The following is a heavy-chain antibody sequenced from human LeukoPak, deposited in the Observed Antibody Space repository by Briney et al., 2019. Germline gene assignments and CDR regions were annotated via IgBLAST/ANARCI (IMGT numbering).Heavy chain of an antibody. J-gene: IGHJ5*02. CDR3: ARDEDSSSFFNWFDP. Sequence: PGGSLRLSCVASGLDFSDSGMLWVRQAPGKGLEWFSSISSSSRYIYYAVSVKGRLTISRDNAKNSLYLHMDSLRAEDTAVYYCARDEDSSSFFNWFDPWGQGTLVTVSS. V-gene: IGHV3-21*01. CDR2: ISSSSRYI. CDR1: GLDFSDSG. D-gene: IGHD6-6*01.